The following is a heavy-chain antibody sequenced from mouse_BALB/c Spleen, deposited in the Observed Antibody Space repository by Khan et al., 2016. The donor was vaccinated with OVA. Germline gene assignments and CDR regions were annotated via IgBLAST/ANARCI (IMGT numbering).Heavy chain of an antibody. D-gene: IGHD1-1*01. Sequence: EVKLVESGPGLVKPSQSLSLTCTVTGYSITSGYAWNWIRQFPGNKLEWMGYISYSGVPSYTPSLKSRISITRDTSKNQFFLQLNSVTTEDTATYYCARGNYYGYYFDYWGQGTTLTVSS. J-gene: IGHJ2*01. V-gene: IGHV3-2*02. CDR1: GYSITSGYA. CDR3: ARGNYYGYYFDY. CDR2: ISYSGVP.